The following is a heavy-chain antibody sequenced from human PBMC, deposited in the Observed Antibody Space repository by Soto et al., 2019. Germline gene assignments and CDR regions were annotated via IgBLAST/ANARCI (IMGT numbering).Heavy chain of an antibody. V-gene: IGHV4-34*01. D-gene: IGHD6-13*01. CDR2: INHSGST. CDR1: GGSFSGYY. CDR3: ARSDLTIAAAGDNFDY. J-gene: IGHJ4*02. Sequence: SETLSLTCAVYGGSFSGYYWSWIRQPPGKGLEWIGEINHSGSTNYNPSLKSRVTISVDTSKNQFSLKLSSVTAADTAVYYCARSDLTIAAAGDNFDYWGQGTLVTVSS.